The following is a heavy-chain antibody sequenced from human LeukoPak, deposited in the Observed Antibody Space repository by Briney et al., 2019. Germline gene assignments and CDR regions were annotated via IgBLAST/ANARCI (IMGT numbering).Heavy chain of an antibody. V-gene: IGHV4-39*01. CDR3: ARTYYDILTGSRQHDAFDI. J-gene: IGHJ3*02. CDR2: IYYSGST. D-gene: IGHD3-9*01. Sequence: PSETLSPTCTVSGGSISSSSYYWGWIRQPPGKGLEWIGSIYYSGSTYYSPSLNSRVTISVGTSKNQFSLKLSSVTAADTAVYYCARTYYDILTGSRQHDAFDIWGQGTMVTVSS. CDR1: GGSISSSSYY.